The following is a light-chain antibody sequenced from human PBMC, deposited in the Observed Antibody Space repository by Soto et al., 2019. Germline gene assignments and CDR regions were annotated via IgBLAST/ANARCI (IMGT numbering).Light chain of an antibody. CDR2: GPS. V-gene: IGKV3-15*01. J-gene: IGKJ1*01. CDR1: QTINNN. CDR3: QQYNNWPQT. Sequence: EIVLTHSPATLSVSPGETPTLSCGDSQTINNNVDWYQLKDGQVPRLLIYGPSTRAADVPARSSGGGSGTEFTLTISSLQSEDFAEYHCQQYNNWPQTXGQGTKGVI.